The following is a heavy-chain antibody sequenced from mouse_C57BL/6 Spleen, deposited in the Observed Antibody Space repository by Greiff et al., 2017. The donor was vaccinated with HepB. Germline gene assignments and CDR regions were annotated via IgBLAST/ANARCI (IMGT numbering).Heavy chain of an antibody. CDR2: INPSNGGT. Sequence: QVQLKQPGTELVKPGASVKLSCKASGYTFTSYWMHWVKQRPGQGLEWIGNINPSNGGTNYNEKFKSKATLTVDKSSRTAYMQLSRLTSEDSAVYYCARYYDYEWGFDYWGQGTTLTVSS. CDR3: ARYYDYEWGFDY. D-gene: IGHD2-4*01. J-gene: IGHJ2*01. CDR1: GYTFTSYW. V-gene: IGHV1-53*01.